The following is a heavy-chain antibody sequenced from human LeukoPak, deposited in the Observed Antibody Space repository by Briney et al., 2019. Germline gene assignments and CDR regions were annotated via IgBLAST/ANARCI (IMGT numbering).Heavy chain of an antibody. D-gene: IGHD6-25*01. J-gene: IGHJ6*04. CDR3: ARDGWQRAPPRYYYYYYGMDV. CDR2: ISYDGSNK. Sequence: GGSLRLSCAASGFTFSSYAMHWVRQAPGKGLEWVAVISYDGSNKYYADSVKGRFTISRDNSKNTLYLQMNSLRAEDTAAYYCARDGWQRAPPRYYYYYYGMDVWGKGTTVTVSS. CDR1: GFTFSSYA. V-gene: IGHV3-30*04.